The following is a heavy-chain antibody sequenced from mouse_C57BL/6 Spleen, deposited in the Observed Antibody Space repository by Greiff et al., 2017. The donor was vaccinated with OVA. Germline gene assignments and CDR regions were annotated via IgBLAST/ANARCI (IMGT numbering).Heavy chain of an antibody. J-gene: IGHJ2*01. D-gene: IGHD2-2*01. CDR3: ALYYGYDGGGFDY. CDR1: GFNIKNTY. CDR2: IDPANGNT. Sequence: VQLQQSVAELVRPGASVKLSCTASGFNIKNTYMHWVKQRPEQGLEWIGRIDPANGNTKYAPKFQGKATITADTSSNTAYLQLSSLTSEDTAIYYCALYYGYDGGGFDYWGQGTTLTVSS. V-gene: IGHV14-3*01.